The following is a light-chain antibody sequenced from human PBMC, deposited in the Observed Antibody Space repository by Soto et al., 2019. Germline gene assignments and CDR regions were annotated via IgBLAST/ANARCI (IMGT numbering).Light chain of an antibody. CDR3: QQFGGSPLT. CDR1: QRVSRSY. V-gene: IGKV3-20*01. Sequence: DIVLTQSPGTLSLSPGERATLSCRASQRVSRSYLAWYQRKPGRAPRLLIYGASTRATGVPDRFSGGGSGTDFTLAISRLEAEDFAIYYCQQFGGSPLTFGGGTMVEIK. J-gene: IGKJ4*01. CDR2: GAS.